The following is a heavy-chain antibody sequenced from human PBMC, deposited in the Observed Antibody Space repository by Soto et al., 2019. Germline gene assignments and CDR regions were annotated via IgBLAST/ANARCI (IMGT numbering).Heavy chain of an antibody. CDR1: GGSFSGYY. Sequence: SETLSLTCAVYGGSFSGYYWSWIRQPPGKGLEWIGEINHSGSTNYNPSLKSRVTISVDTSKNQFSLKLSSVTAADTAVYYCAREGYGRDPTLVYWGQGTLVTVSS. CDR3: AREGYGRDPTLVY. J-gene: IGHJ4*02. D-gene: IGHD4-17*01. V-gene: IGHV4-34*01. CDR2: INHSGST.